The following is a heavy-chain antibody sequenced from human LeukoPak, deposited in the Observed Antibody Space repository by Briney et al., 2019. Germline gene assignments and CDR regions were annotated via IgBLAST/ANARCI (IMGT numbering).Heavy chain of an antibody. V-gene: IGHV3-7*01. J-gene: IGHJ4*02. CDR2: INQAGSDK. CDR1: GFTFSSSW. Sequence: GGSLRLSCAASGFTFSSSWMAWVRQTPGKGLEWVANINQAGSDKSYVDSVKGRFTISRDNGKNSLYLQMNSLRAEDTALYYCARDYYTSGSHWGQGTLVIVSS. CDR3: ARDYYTSGSH. D-gene: IGHD3-10*01.